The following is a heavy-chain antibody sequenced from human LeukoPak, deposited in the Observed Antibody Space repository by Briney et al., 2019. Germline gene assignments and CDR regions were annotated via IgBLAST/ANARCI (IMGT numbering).Heavy chain of an antibody. V-gene: IGHV3-30*18. J-gene: IGHJ4*02. CDR1: GFTFSSYG. Sequence: PGGSLRLSCAASGFTFSSYGMHWVRQAPGKGLEWVAVISYDGSNKYYADSVKGRFTISRDNSKNTLYLQMNSLRAEDTAVYCCAKDAMVRGVIIPFDYWGQGTLVTVSS. CDR2: ISYDGSNK. D-gene: IGHD3-10*01. CDR3: AKDAMVRGVIIPFDY.